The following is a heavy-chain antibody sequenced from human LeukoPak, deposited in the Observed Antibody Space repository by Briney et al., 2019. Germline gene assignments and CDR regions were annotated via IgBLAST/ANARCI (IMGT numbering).Heavy chain of an antibody. CDR1: GFRFSDSA. V-gene: IGHV3-73*01. Sequence: GGSLGLSCAASGFRFSDSAMHWVRQASGRGLEWVGRIRSKGNNHATTYAASVEGRFTISRDDSKNTAWLQMNSLRTEDTAIYYCLADAHYWGQGILVTVSS. J-gene: IGHJ4*02. CDR3: LADAHY. D-gene: IGHD5-24*01. CDR2: IRSKGNNHAT.